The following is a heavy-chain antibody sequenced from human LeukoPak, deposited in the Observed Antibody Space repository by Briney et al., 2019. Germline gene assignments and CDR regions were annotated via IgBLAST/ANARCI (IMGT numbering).Heavy chain of an antibody. D-gene: IGHD5-18*01. CDR2: IMLDGSEK. CDR3: ATGYSYGPDY. Sequence: QPGGSLRLSCAASGFTFSSNWMSWVRQAPGKGREWAPNIMLDGSEKYYVASVKGRFTLSRDNAKNSLYLQMNRLRAEDTAVYYCATGYSYGPDYWGQGTLVTVSS. J-gene: IGHJ4*02. V-gene: IGHV3-7*01. CDR1: GFTFSSNW.